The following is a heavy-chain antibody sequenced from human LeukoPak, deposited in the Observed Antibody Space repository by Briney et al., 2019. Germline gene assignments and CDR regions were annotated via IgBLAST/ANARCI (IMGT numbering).Heavy chain of an antibody. CDR1: GGSISSGGYY. D-gene: IGHD2-2*01. CDR3: ASRRYCSSTSCYDY. V-gene: IGHV4-30-2*01. CDR2: IYHSGST. Sequence: PSQTLSLTCTVSGGSISSGGYYWSWIWQPPGKGLEWIGYIYHSGSTYYNPSLKSRVTISVDRSKNQFSLKLSSVTAADTAVYYCASRRYCSSTSCYDYWGQGTLVTVSS. J-gene: IGHJ4*02.